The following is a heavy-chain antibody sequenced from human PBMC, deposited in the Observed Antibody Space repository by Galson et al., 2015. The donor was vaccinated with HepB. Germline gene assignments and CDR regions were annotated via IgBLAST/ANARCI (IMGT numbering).Heavy chain of an antibody. CDR2: ISSSSTYI. CDR1: GFTFSTYI. CDR3: ARQVDTGKDWYFDL. J-gene: IGHJ2*01. Sequence: SLRLSCAASGFTFSTYIMNWVRQAPGKGLEWVSSISSSSTYIYYADSVKGRFTISRDNAKNSLYLQMNSLRAEDTAVYSCARQVDTGKDWYFDLWGRGTLVTVSS. V-gene: IGHV3-21*01. D-gene: IGHD5-18*01.